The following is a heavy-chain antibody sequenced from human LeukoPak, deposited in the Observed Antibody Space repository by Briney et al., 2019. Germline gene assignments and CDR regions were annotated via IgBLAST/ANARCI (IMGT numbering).Heavy chain of an antibody. Sequence: GESLKISCKGSGYNFTNYWISWVRQMPGKGLEWMGRIDPSDSYTKYSPSFEGHVTISVDKSISTAFLQWNSLNAQASAMYYCATGASKVTTDFANYWGQGTQVAVSS. D-gene: IGHD4-17*01. J-gene: IGHJ4*02. CDR3: ATGASKVTTDFANY. V-gene: IGHV5-10-1*01. CDR1: GYNFTNYW. CDR2: IDPSDSYT.